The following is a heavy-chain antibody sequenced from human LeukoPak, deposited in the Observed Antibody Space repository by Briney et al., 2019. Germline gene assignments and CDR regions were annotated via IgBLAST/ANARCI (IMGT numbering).Heavy chain of an antibody. CDR3: ARGRVSSSTWYSTYYYYFYMDV. CDR2: VDNTGST. J-gene: IGHJ6*03. V-gene: IGHV4-59*01. Sequence: SETLSLTCTVSGGSISSYYWTWIRQPPGKGLEWIGYVDNTGSTNFNPSLNGRVSISRDTTKNLFSLRLRSVTAADTAVYFCARGRVSSSTWYSTYYYYFYMDVWGKGTTVTVSS. CDR1: GGSISSYY. D-gene: IGHD1-1*01.